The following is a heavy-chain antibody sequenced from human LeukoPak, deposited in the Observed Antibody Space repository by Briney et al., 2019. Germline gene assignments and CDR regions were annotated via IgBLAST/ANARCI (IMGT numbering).Heavy chain of an antibody. V-gene: IGHV1-45*02. Sequence: GASVKVSCKASGYTFTYRYLHWVRQAPGQALEWMGWITPSNGNTNYAQKFQDRVTITRDRSMSTAYMELSSLRSEDTAMYYCATITMVRGVFAFDIWGQGTMVTVSS. J-gene: IGHJ3*02. D-gene: IGHD3-10*01. CDR1: GYTFTYRY. CDR2: ITPSNGNT. CDR3: ATITMVRGVFAFDI.